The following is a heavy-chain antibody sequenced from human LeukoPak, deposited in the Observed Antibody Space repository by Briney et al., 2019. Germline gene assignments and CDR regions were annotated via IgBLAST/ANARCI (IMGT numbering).Heavy chain of an antibody. V-gene: IGHV4-34*01. CDR1: GGSFSGYY. CDR2: INHSGST. CDR3: ALVVTEINYYGMDV. D-gene: IGHD3-22*01. J-gene: IGHJ6*02. Sequence: SETLSLTCAVYGGSFSGYYWSWIRQPPGKGLEWIGEINHSGSTNYNPSLKSRVTISVDMSKNQFSLKLSSVTAADTAVYYCALVVTEINYYGMDVGGQGTTVTVSS.